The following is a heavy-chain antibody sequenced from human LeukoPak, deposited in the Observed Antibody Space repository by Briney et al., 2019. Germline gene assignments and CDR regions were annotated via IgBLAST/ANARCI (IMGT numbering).Heavy chain of an antibody. D-gene: IGHD3-10*01. CDR3: ARGGSITTIRGVMITDAFDI. V-gene: IGHV1-18*01. J-gene: IGHJ3*02. CDR2: ISAYNGNT. Sequence: ASVKVSCKASGYTFTTYGIIWVRQAPGQGLEWMGWISAYNGNTNYAQKLQGRVTMTTDTSTTTAYMEVRSLRSDDTAVYYCARGGSITTIRGVMITDAFDIWGQGTMVTVSS. CDR1: GYTFTTYG.